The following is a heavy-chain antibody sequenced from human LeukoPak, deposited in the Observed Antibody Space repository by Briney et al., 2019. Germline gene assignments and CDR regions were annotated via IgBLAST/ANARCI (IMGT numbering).Heavy chain of an antibody. CDR2: IYHSGST. D-gene: IGHD4-17*01. Sequence: PSETLSLTCAVSGGSISSGGYSWSWIRQPPGKGLEWIGYIYHSGSTYYNPSLKSRVTISVDTSKNQFSLKLSSVTAADTAVYYCARNDYGDPVSYYFDYWGQGTLVTVSS. V-gene: IGHV4-30-2*01. CDR1: GGSISSGGYS. CDR3: ARNDYGDPVSYYFDY. J-gene: IGHJ4*02.